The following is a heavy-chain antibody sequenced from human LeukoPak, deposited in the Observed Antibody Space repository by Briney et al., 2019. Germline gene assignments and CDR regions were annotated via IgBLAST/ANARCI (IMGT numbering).Heavy chain of an antibody. CDR2: ISGSGGST. V-gene: IGHV3-23*01. J-gene: IGHJ4*02. D-gene: IGHD3-22*01. CDR3: AKGPIVVVIPYYFDY. Sequence: AGGSLRLSCAASGFTFSSYAMSWVRQAPGKGLEWVSAISGSGGSTYYADSVKGRFTISRDNSKNTLYLQMNSLRAEDTAVYYCAKGPIVVVIPYYFDYWGQGTLVTVSS. CDR1: GFTFSSYA.